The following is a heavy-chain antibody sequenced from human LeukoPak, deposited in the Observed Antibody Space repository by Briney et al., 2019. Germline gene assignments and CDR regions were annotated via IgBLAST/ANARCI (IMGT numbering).Heavy chain of an antibody. V-gene: IGHV1-18*01. CDR1: GYTFTSYG. D-gene: IGHD3-22*01. J-gene: IGHJ3*02. CDR2: ISAYNGNT. CDR3: ARCGRYSGYYYGVAFDI. Sequence: GASVKVSCKASGYTFTSYGISWLRQAPGQGLEWMGWISAYNGNTNYAQKLQGRVTVTTDTSTSTAYMELRSLRSDDTAVYYCARCGRYSGYYYGVAFDIWGQGTMVTVSS.